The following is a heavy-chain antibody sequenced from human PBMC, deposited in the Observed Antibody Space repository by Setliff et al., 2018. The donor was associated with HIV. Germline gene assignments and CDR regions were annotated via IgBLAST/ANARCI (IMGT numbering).Heavy chain of an antibody. D-gene: IGHD1-26*01. Sequence: GSLRLSCAASGFTFSDYPMNWVRLAPGKGLEWVSHIYPDSNNIDYADSVKGRFTISRDNAKNSLYLQMNSLRAEDMAIYYCTRDPVGAVLSYFDYWGQGSLVTVSS. V-gene: IGHV3-48*01. CDR1: GFTFSDYP. J-gene: IGHJ4*02. CDR3: TRDPVGAVLSYFDY. CDR2: IYPDSNNI.